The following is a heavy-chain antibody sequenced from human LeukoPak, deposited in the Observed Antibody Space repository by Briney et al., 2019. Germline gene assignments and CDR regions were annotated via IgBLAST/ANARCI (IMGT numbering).Heavy chain of an antibody. Sequence: SETLSLTCAVYGGSFSGYYWSWIRQPPGKGLEWIGEINHSGSTNYNPSLKSRVTISVDTSKNQFSLKLSSVTAADTAVYCCARGRSDITQSKYYFDYWGQGTLVTVSS. J-gene: IGHJ4*02. CDR2: INHSGST. D-gene: IGHD3-10*01. CDR3: ARGRSDITQSKYYFDY. CDR1: GGSFSGYY. V-gene: IGHV4-34*01.